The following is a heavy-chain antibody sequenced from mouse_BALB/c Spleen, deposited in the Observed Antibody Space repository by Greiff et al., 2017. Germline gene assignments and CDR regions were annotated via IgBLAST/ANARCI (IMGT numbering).Heavy chain of an antibody. Sequence: EVKLMESGGGLVQPGGSLRLSCATSGFTFTDYYMSWVRQPPGKALEWLGFIRNKANGYTTEYSASVKGRFTISRDNSQSILYLQMNTLRAEDSATYYCARDRDYYYGSSYSAMDYWGQGTSVTVSS. CDR2: IRNKANGYTT. J-gene: IGHJ4*01. CDR1: GFTFTDYY. CDR3: ARDRDYYYGSSYSAMDY. V-gene: IGHV7-3*02. D-gene: IGHD1-1*01.